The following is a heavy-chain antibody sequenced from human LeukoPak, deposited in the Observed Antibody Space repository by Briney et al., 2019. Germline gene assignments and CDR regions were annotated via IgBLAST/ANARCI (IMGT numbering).Heavy chain of an antibody. Sequence: SETLSLTCAVSGYSISSGYYWAWIRQPPGKGLEWIGSIYHSGSTYYNPSLKSRVTISVDTSKNQFSLKLSSVTAADTAVYYCARHPVVVAAARRGEFDYWGQGTLVTVSS. CDR3: ARHPVVVAAARRGEFDY. V-gene: IGHV4-38-2*01. CDR1: GYSISSGYY. D-gene: IGHD6-13*01. J-gene: IGHJ4*02. CDR2: IYHSGST.